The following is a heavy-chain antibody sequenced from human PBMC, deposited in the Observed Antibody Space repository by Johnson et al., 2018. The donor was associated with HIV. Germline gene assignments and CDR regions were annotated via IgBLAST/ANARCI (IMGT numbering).Heavy chain of an antibody. CDR3: ARDKGEYYDAFDI. D-gene: IGHD1-26*01. CDR2: IWYDGSNK. Sequence: QVQVLESGGGVVQPGRSLRLSCAASGFTFSSYGMHWVRQAPGKGLEWVAVIWYDGSNKYYADSVKGRFTISRDNSKNTLYLQMHSLRAEDTAVYYCARDKGEYYDAFDIWGQGTMVTVSS. J-gene: IGHJ3*02. V-gene: IGHV3-33*01. CDR1: GFTFSSYG.